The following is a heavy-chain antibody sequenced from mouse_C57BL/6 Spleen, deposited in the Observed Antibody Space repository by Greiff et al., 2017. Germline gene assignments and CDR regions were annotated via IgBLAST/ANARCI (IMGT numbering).Heavy chain of an antibody. J-gene: IGHJ3*01. CDR2: ITPGTGGT. D-gene: IGHD1-1*01. Sequence: QVQLKQSGADLVRPGASVTLSCKASGYTFTDYEMHWVQQTPVHGLEWIGAITPGTGGTAYTQKFKGKDILTADKSSSTAYMELRSLTSEDSAVXDCTRDYGSSPWFAYWGQGTLVTVSA. V-gene: IGHV1-15*01. CDR1: GYTFTDYE. CDR3: TRDYGSSPWFAY.